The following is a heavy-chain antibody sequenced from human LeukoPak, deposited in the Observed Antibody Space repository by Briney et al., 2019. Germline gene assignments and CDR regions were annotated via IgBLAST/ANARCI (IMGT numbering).Heavy chain of an antibody. V-gene: IGHV3-23*01. CDR3: ARGSPDYYYYYGMDV. CDR1: GFTFSSYA. Sequence: GGSLRLSCAASGFTFSSYAMSWVRQAPGKGLEWVSAISGSGGSTYYADSVKGRFTISRDNAKNSLYLQMNSLRAEDTAVYYCARGSPDYYYYYGMDVWGQGTTVTVSS. J-gene: IGHJ6*02. CDR2: ISGSGGST.